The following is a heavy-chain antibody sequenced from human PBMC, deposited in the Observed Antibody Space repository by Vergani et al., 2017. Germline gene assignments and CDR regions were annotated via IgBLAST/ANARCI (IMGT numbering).Heavy chain of an antibody. Sequence: QVQLQESGPGLVKPSQTLSLTCTVSGGSISSYYWSWIRQPPGKGLEWIGYIYYSGSTNYNPSLKSRVTISVDTSKNQFSLKLSFVTAAETAVYYCARGGTASYDFWSGYYMSGGVGWFDPWGQGTLVTVSS. J-gene: IGHJ5*02. CDR1: GGSISSYY. CDR2: IYYSGST. D-gene: IGHD3-3*01. CDR3: ARGGTASYDFWSGYYMSGGVGWFDP. V-gene: IGHV4-59*01.